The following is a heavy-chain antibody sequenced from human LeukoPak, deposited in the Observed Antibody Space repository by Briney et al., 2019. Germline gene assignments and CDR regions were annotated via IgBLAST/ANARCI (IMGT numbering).Heavy chain of an antibody. D-gene: IGHD4-17*01. CDR2: ISYDGRQK. Sequence: GGSLRLSCAASGFTFSDYAMHWVRQGPGKGLEWVAVISYDGRQKYYGDSVKGRFTISRDNPKNTLYLQMNSLRAEDTAVYYCARDEALARGYGAPFDYWGQGTLVTVSS. CDR3: ARDEALARGYGAPFDY. V-gene: IGHV3-30-3*01. J-gene: IGHJ4*02. CDR1: GFTFSDYA.